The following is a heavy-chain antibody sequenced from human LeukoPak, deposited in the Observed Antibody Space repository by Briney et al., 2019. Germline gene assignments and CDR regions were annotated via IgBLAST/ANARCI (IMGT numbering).Heavy chain of an antibody. Sequence: PGGSLRLSCAASGFTFSSYSMNWVRQAPGKGLEWVSAISGSGGSTYYADSVKGRFTISRDNSKNTLYLQMNSLRAEDTAVYYCAKKLMPGYSRTMDVWGKGTTVTISS. J-gene: IGHJ6*04. D-gene: IGHD6-13*01. CDR2: ISGSGGST. V-gene: IGHV3-23*01. CDR3: AKKLMPGYSRTMDV. CDR1: GFTFSSYS.